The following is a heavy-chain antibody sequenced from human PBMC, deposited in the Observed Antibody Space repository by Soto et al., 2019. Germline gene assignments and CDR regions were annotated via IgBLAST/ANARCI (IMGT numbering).Heavy chain of an antibody. CDR1: GGTFSSYA. Sequence: SVKVSCKASGGTFSSYAISWVRQAPGQGLEWMGGIIPIFGTANYAQKFQGRVTITADESTSTAYMELSSLRSEDTAVYYCARASGIAAAGTRAWYYYYGMDVWGQGTTVTVSS. CDR3: ARASGIAAAGTRAWYYYYGMDV. CDR2: IIPIFGTA. D-gene: IGHD6-13*01. V-gene: IGHV1-69*13. J-gene: IGHJ6*02.